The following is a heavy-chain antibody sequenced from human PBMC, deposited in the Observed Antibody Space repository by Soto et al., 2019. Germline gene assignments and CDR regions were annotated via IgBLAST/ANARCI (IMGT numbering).Heavy chain of an antibody. Sequence: PGESLKISCKGSGYSFTSYWIGWVRQMPGKGLEWMGIIYPGDSDTRYSPSFQGQVTISADKSISTAYLQWSSLKASDTAMYYCAKTSAAGKYYYGMDVWGQGTTVTVSS. CDR3: AKTSAAGKYYYGMDV. J-gene: IGHJ6*02. CDR2: IYPGDSDT. CDR1: GYSFTSYW. D-gene: IGHD6-13*01. V-gene: IGHV5-51*01.